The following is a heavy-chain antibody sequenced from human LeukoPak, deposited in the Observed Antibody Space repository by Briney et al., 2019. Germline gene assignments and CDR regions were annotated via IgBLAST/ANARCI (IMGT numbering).Heavy chain of an antibody. V-gene: IGHV4-59*08. CDR2: IHYSGSN. J-gene: IGHJ4*02. CDR1: GGSATSYY. CDR3: ARHGTVSSGSYFDY. Sequence: SETLSLTCSVSGGSATSYYWSWIRQPPGKGLEWIGHIHYSGSNNYNPSLKSRVTMFVDKSKTQISLRLSSVTAAGTAVYYCARHGTVSSGSYFDYWGQGTQVTLS. D-gene: IGHD1-26*01.